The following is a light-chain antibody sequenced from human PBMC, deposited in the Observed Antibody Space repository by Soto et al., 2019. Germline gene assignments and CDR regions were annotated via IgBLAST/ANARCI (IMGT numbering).Light chain of an antibody. CDR1: QSVYST. CDR2: HAS. V-gene: IGKV3-15*01. Sequence: EIVMTQSPATLSVSPGERATLSCRASQSVYSTLAWYQQKPGQAPSLLIYHASTRATGIPARFSGSGSGTEFTLTISSLQSEDFAVYYCQQYNKWPLTFGGGTKLE. CDR3: QQYNKWPLT. J-gene: IGKJ4*01.